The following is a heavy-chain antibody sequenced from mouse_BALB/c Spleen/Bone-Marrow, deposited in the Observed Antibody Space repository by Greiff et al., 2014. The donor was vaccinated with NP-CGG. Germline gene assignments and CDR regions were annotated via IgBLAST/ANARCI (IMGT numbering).Heavy chain of an antibody. Sequence: VQLQESGAELARPGASVKLSCEASGYTFTSYWMQWVKQRPGQGLEWIGAIYPGDGDTRYTQKFKGKATLTADKSSSTAYMQLSSLASEDSAVYYCARGDYDYDDWFAYWGQGTLVTVSA. V-gene: IGHV1-87*01. CDR2: IYPGDGDT. D-gene: IGHD2-4*01. J-gene: IGHJ3*01. CDR3: ARGDYDYDDWFAY. CDR1: GYTFTSYW.